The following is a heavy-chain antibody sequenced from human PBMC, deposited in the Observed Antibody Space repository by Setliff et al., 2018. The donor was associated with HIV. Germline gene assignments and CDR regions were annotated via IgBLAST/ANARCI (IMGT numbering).Heavy chain of an antibody. J-gene: IGHJ3*02. D-gene: IGHD3-9*01. CDR1: GGSINSYY. CDR2: IYYSGSA. V-gene: IGHV4-59*08. CDR3: ARRQSYYDILNGRAFDALDI. Sequence: PSETLSLTCTVSGGSINSYYWSWIRQPPGKGLEWIGYIYYSGSANFNPSLKGRVTISVDRSKNQFSLKLRFVTAADTAVYSCARRQSYYDILNGRAFDALDIWGQGTKVTVSS.